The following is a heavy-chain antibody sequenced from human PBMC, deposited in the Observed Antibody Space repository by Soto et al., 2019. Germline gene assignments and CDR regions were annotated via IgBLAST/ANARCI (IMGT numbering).Heavy chain of an antibody. CDR2: IWYDGSNK. J-gene: IGHJ4*02. CDR3: ARDGYCSGGRCYSVPVFVY. V-gene: IGHV3-33*01. CDR1: GFTFSSYG. Sequence: QVQLVESGGGVVQPGRSLRLSCAASGFTFSSYGMHWVRQAPGKGLEWVAVIWYDGSNKYYADSVKGRFTISRENSKNTLYLQRNRQRAEDTAVYYCARDGYCSGGRCYSVPVFVYWGQGTLVTVSS. D-gene: IGHD2-15*01.